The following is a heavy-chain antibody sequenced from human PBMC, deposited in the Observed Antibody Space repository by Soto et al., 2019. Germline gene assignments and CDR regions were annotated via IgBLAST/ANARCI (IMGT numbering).Heavy chain of an antibody. J-gene: IGHJ4*02. CDR2: ITGGGTST. D-gene: IGHD1-7*01. CDR3: AKELDNWNYVRYFDH. CDR1: GFTFGSYA. V-gene: IGHV3-23*01. Sequence: GGSLRLSCAASGFTFGSYAMTWVRQAPGKGLEWVSGITGGGTSTYYANFVRGRFTISRDNSKNTLYLQMYSLRAEDTAVYYCAKELDNWNYVRYFDHWGQGTLVTVSS.